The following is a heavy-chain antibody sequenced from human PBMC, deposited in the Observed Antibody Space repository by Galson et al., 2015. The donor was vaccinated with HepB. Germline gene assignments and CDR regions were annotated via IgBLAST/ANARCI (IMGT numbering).Heavy chain of an antibody. CDR2: IYPGDTDT. Sequence: QSGAEVKKPGESLKISCRGSGFSFTSYWIGWVRQMPGKGLEWMGIIYPGDTDTRYSPSFQGQVTISADKSISTAYLQWSSLKASDTAMYYCARRVGYCTTTSCYGDAFDIWGQGTMVTVSS. CDR1: GFSFTSYW. V-gene: IGHV5-51*01. D-gene: IGHD2-2*01. J-gene: IGHJ3*02. CDR3: ARRVGYCTTTSCYGDAFDI.